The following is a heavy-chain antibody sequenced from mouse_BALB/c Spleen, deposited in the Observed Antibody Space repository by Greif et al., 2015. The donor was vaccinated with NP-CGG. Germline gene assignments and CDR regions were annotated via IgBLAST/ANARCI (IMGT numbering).Heavy chain of an antibody. D-gene: IGHD1-1*01. V-gene: IGHV5-9-4*01. Sequence: EVKVVESGGGLVKPGGSLKLSCAASGFTFSSYAMSWVRQSPEKRLEWVAEISSGGSYTYYPDTVTGRFTISRDNAKNTLYLEMSSLRSEDTAMYYCASSTVVAKWYFDVWGAGTTVTVSS. CDR3: ASSTVVAKWYFDV. CDR1: GFTFSSYA. CDR2: ISSGGSYT. J-gene: IGHJ1*01.